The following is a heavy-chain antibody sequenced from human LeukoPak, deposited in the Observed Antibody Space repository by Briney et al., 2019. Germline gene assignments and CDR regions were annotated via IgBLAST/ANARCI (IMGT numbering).Heavy chain of an antibody. D-gene: IGHD3-3*01. CDR2: ISGNGGST. Sequence: GGSLRLSCATSGFTFSSYAMSWVRQAPGKGLEWVSAISGNGGSTYYADSVKGRFTISRDNSKNTLYLQMNSLRAEDTAVYYCAKVLRFLEWPLDYWGQGTLVTVSS. CDR1: GFTFSSYA. V-gene: IGHV3-23*01. J-gene: IGHJ4*02. CDR3: AKVLRFLEWPLDY.